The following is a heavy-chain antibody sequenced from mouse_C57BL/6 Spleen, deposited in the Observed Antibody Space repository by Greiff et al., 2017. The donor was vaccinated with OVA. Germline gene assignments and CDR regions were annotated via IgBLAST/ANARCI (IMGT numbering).Heavy chain of an antibody. V-gene: IGHV5-17*01. D-gene: IGHD1-1*01. J-gene: IGHJ3*01. CDR2: ISSGSSTI. CDR1: GFTFSDYG. Sequence: DVKLVESGGGLVKPGGSLKLSCAASGFTFSDYGMHWVRQAPEKGLEWVAYISSGSSTIYYADTVKGRFTISRDNAKNTLFLQMTSLRSEDTAMYYCARSYGSSWAWFAYWGQGTLVTVSA. CDR3: ARSYGSSWAWFAY.